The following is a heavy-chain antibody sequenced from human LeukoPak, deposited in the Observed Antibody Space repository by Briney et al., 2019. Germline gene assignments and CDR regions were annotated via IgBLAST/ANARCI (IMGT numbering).Heavy chain of an antibody. D-gene: IGHD4-17*01. CDR2: IYYSGST. J-gene: IGHJ6*04. CDR3: ASTVTKGLWYYYGMDV. V-gene: IGHV4-30-4*01. Sequence: SQTLSLTCTVSGGSISSGDYYWSWTRQPPGKGLEWIGYIYYSGSTYYNPSLKSRVTISVDTSKNQFSLKLSSVTAADTAVYYCASTVTKGLWYYYGMDVWGKGTTVTVSS. CDR1: GGSISSGDYY.